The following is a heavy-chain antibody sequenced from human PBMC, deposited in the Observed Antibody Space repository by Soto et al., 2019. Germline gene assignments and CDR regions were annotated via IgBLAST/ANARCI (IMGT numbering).Heavy chain of an antibody. D-gene: IGHD3-16*01. V-gene: IGHV1-8*01. J-gene: IGHJ4*02. CDR3: ARGYDYVGGLDY. CDR2: MNPNSGIT. Sequence: QVQLVQSGTEVKKPGASVKVSCKASGYTFTNYDINWVRQATGQGLEFMGWMNPNSGITDYAQKFQGRLTMTRDTSINTAYLEVDSLRSDDTAVYYWARGYDYVGGLDYWGQGTLVTVSS. CDR1: GYTFTNYD.